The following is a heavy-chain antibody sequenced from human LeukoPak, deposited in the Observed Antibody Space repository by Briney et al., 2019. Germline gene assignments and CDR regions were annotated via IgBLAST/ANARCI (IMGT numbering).Heavy chain of an antibody. D-gene: IGHD1-26*01. V-gene: IGHV4-39*01. Sequence: PSETLSLTCTVSGGSISSSSYYWGWIRQPPGKGVEWIGSIFYSGSTFYNPSLKSRVTISVDTSKTQFSLKLNSVTAADTAVYYCVRHGAATGLGYFDCWGQGTLVTVSS. CDR1: GGSISSSSYY. CDR2: IFYSGST. J-gene: IGHJ4*02. CDR3: VRHGAATGLGYFDC.